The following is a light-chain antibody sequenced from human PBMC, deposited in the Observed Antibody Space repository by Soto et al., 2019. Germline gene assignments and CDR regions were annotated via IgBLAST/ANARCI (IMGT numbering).Light chain of an antibody. CDR2: HVS. CDR3: MQSTELPPT. J-gene: IGKJ5*01. Sequence: GLTLNPLSLSVXPRQXASIXXXXSXXLLHITGDTFLFWFLQKPGQFPELVIYHVSTRVSGVPETFSRSGSDTDFTRENSRLDADDVRDYYCMQSTELPPTFGHVPRLGIK. V-gene: IGKV2D-29*02. CDR1: XXLLHITGDTF.